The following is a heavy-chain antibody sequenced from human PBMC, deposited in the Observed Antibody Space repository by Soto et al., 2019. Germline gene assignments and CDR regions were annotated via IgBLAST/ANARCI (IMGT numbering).Heavy chain of an antibody. J-gene: IGHJ4*02. Sequence: SETLSLTCTVSGGSISSDSYYWGWIRQSPEKGLEWIASISYSGSTNYNPSLKSRVTISVDTSKNQFSLKLSSVTAADTAVYYCARAYGDYVFDYWGQGTLVTVSS. CDR3: ARAYGDYVFDY. CDR1: GGSISSDSYY. D-gene: IGHD4-17*01. CDR2: ISYSGST. V-gene: IGHV4-61*01.